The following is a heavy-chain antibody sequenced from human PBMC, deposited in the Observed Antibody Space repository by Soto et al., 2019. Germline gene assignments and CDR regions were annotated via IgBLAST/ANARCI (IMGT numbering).Heavy chain of an antibody. CDR1: GFSFSSYG. J-gene: IGHJ4*02. Sequence: QVQLVESGGGVVQPGRSLRLSCAASGFSFSSYGMHWVRQAPGQGLEWVAVIWYDGSNKYYADSVKGRFTISRDNSKNTLNLHMNSLRAEDTAVYYCARADDGDYGYYFDYGGQGTLVTVSS. CDR3: ARADDGDYGYYFDY. CDR2: IWYDGSNK. D-gene: IGHD4-17*01. V-gene: IGHV3-33*01.